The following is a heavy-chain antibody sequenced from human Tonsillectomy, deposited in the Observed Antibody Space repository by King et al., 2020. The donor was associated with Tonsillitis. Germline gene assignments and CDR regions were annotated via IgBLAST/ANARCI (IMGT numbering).Heavy chain of an antibody. Sequence: LQLQESGPGLVKPPETLSLTCTVSGGSVSSNSYYWGWVRQPPGKGLEWIGTMYYSGSTYYNPSLKSRVTISVDTSKNQFSLKLSSVTAPDTAVFYCVRGYCSGGSCYFDPYYFDYWGQGTLVTVSS. D-gene: IGHD2-15*01. CDR3: VRGYCSGGSCYFDPYYFDY. V-gene: IGHV4-39*01. CDR1: GGSVSSNSYY. CDR2: MYYSGST. J-gene: IGHJ4*02.